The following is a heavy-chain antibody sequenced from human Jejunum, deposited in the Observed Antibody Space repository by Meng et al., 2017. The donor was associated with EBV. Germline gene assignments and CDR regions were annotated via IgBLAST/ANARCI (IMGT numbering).Heavy chain of an antibody. Sequence: VQLVEYGGGLVQPGGSLRLSWASSGFTLSDHWIHWVRQAPGEGLMWVSRINPDGRTINYGDSVKGRFTISRDNAKNTVYLQMNSLRAEDTAVYYCTRAGYYRFDYWGQGALVTVSS. CDR2: INPDGRTI. D-gene: IGHD1-26*01. J-gene: IGHJ4*02. CDR1: GFTLSDHW. CDR3: TRAGYYRFDY. V-gene: IGHV3-74*01.